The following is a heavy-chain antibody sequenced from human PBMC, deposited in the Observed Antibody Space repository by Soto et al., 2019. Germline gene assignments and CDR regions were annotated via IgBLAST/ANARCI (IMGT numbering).Heavy chain of an antibody. CDR3: AKGADTTTKPSIEAAGQAYDFAF. V-gene: IGHV3-23*01. D-gene: IGHD6-13*01. J-gene: IGHJ4*02. CDR2: ISGSGGST. CDR1: GFTFSSYA. Sequence: PGGYPRISCAASGFTFSSYAMSWVRQAPGKGLEWVSAISGSGGSTYYADSVKGRFTISRDNSQNTLYLQMNSLRAEDTAEYYCAKGADTTTKPSIEAAGQAYDFAFWGQGSLVPVAS.